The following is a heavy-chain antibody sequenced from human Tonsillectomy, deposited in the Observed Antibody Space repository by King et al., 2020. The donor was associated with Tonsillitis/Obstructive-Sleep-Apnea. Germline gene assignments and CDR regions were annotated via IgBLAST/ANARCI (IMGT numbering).Heavy chain of an antibody. J-gene: IGHJ4*02. CDR2: IFYSGST. CDR1: GGSISGYY. V-gene: IGHV4-59*08. Sequence: QLQESGPGLVKPSETLSLTCTVSGGSISGYYWSWIRQPPGKGLEWIGYIFYSGSTSYNPSLKSRVTISVDTSNNQISLKLSSVTAADTAVYYCARHDSGGYYWWYFDYWGQGTLVPVSP. CDR3: ARHDSGGYYWWYFDY. D-gene: IGHD3-22*01.